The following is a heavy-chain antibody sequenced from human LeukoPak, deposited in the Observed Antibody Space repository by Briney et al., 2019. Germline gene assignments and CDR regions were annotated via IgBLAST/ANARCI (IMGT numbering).Heavy chain of an antibody. CDR1: GDSVSSNSAA. Sequence: SQTLSLTCAISGDSVSSNSAAWNWIRQSPSRGLEWLGRTYYRSKWYNDYAVSVKSRITINPDTSKNQFSLQLNSVTPEDTAVYYCAGERIQLWEIHDAFDIWGQGTMVTVS. D-gene: IGHD5-18*01. V-gene: IGHV6-1*01. CDR3: AGERIQLWEIHDAFDI. CDR2: TYYRSKWYN. J-gene: IGHJ3*02.